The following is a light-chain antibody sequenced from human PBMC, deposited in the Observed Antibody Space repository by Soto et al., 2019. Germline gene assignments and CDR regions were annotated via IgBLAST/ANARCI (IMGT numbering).Light chain of an antibody. CDR2: GAS. Sequence: EIVLTQSPGTLSLSPGERATLSCRASQSVSSSYLAWYHQKPGQAPRLLIYGASSRATGSPDRFSGSGSGTDFTLTISRLEHDDFAVYYCQQYAGLPYTFGQANKLEIK. V-gene: IGKV3-20*01. J-gene: IGKJ2*01. CDR1: QSVSSSY. CDR3: QQYAGLPYT.